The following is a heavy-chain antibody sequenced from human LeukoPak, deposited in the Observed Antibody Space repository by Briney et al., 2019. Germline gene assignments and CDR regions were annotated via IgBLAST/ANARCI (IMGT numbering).Heavy chain of an antibody. CDR2: INPNSGGT. V-gene: IGHV1-2*02. Sequence: ASVKVSCKASEYTFTSYYMHWVRQAPGQGLEWMGWINPNSGGTNYAQKFQGRVTMTRDTSISTAYMELSRLRSDDTAVYYCARAAQSSVQYSSSWGQGTLVTVSS. J-gene: IGHJ4*02. D-gene: IGHD6-6*01. CDR3: ARAAQSSVQYSSS. CDR1: EYTFTSYY.